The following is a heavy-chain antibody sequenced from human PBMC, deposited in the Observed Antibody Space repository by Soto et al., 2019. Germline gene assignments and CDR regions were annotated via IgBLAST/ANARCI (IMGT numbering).Heavy chain of an antibody. D-gene: IGHD2-2*01. CDR2: IYYSGGT. CDR1: GDSISSYY. Sequence: SETLSLTCTVSGDSISSYYWSWIRQPPGKGLEWIGYIYYSGGTNYNPSLRSRVAISVDTSKNQFSLKLSYVTGADTAVYFCVRDSKPNLDLWGQGMLVTVSS. V-gene: IGHV4-59*12. J-gene: IGHJ5*02. CDR3: VRDSKPNLDL.